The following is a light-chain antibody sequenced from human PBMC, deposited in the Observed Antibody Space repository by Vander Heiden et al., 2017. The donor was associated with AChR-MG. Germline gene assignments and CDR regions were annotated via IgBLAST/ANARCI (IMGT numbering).Light chain of an antibody. CDR2: RDN. V-gene: IGLV1-44*01. J-gene: IGLJ1*01. Sequence: QSVVTQPPSASGTPGQRVTISCSGTNSNIGSNTVNLYQLFPGRAPKLLICRDNQRPSVVPDRFSGSKSGTSASLAILGLQSDDEADYYCAAWDYSLNGYVFGTGTKVTVL. CDR3: AAWDYSLNGYV. CDR1: NSNIGSNT.